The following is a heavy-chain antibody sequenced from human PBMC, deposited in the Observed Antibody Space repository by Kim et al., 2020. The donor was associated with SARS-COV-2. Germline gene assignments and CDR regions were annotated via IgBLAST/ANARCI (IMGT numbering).Heavy chain of an antibody. CDR2: ISGSGGST. J-gene: IGHJ4*02. D-gene: IGHD5-18*01. CDR3: AKGRYSYGYALTFDY. V-gene: IGHV3-23*01. Sequence: GGSLRLSCAASGFTFSSYAMSWVRQAPGKGLEWVSAISGSGGSTYYADSVKGRFTISRDNSKNTLYLQMNSLRAEDTAVYYCAKGRYSYGYALTFDYWGQGTLVTVSS. CDR1: GFTFSSYA.